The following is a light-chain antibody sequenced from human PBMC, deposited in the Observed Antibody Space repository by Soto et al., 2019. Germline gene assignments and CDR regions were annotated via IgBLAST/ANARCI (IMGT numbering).Light chain of an antibody. V-gene: IGKV1-5*01. Sequence: DSQMTQSPSTLSASVGERVTITCRASQSISSWLAWYQQKPGKAPKLLIYNASSLESRVPSRFSGSGSGTEFTLTISSLQPDDSATYCCQQCNRYPITFGQGTRLEIK. CDR2: NAS. J-gene: IGKJ5*01. CDR1: QSISSW. CDR3: QQCNRYPIT.